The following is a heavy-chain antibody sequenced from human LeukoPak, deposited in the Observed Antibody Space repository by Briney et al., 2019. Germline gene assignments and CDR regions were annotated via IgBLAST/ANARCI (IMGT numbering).Heavy chain of an antibody. Sequence: PSQTLSLTCAISGDSVSSNSAAWNWIRQSPSRGLEWLGRTYYRSKWYNDYAVSVKSRITINPDTSKNQFSLQLNSVTPEDTAVYYCARVMGRGFGESTGAFDIWGQGTMVTVSS. CDR2: TYYRSKWYN. CDR3: ARVMGRGFGESTGAFDI. V-gene: IGHV6-1*01. D-gene: IGHD3-10*01. J-gene: IGHJ3*02. CDR1: GDSVSSNSAA.